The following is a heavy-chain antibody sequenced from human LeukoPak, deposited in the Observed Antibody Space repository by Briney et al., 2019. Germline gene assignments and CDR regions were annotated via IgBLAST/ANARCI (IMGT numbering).Heavy chain of an antibody. V-gene: IGHV3-53*01. CDR2: IYSGGST. Sequence: PGGSLRLSCAASGFTVSSNYMSWVRQAPGKGLEWVSVIYSGGSTYYADSVKGRFTISRDNSKNTLYLQMNSLRAEDTAVYYCARRYSYALFDYWGQGTLVTVSS. D-gene: IGHD5-18*01. J-gene: IGHJ4*02. CDR3: ARRYSYALFDY. CDR1: GFTVSSNY.